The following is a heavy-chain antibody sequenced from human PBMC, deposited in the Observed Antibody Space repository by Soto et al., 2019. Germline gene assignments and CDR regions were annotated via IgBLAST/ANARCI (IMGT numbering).Heavy chain of an antibody. Sequence: GGSLRLSCAASGFTVSSNYVSWVRQAPGKGLEWVSVIYSGGSTYYADSVKGRFTISRDNSKNTLYLQMNSLRAEDTAVYYCARGVGVLRFLEWFPESHYWGQGTLVTVSS. J-gene: IGHJ4*02. CDR2: IYSGGST. CDR3: ARGVGVLRFLEWFPESHY. D-gene: IGHD3-3*01. CDR1: GFTVSSNY. V-gene: IGHV3-66*01.